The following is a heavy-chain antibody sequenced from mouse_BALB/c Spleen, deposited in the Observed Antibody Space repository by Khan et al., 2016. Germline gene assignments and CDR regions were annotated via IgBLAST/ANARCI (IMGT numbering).Heavy chain of an antibody. CDR2: ISSGSSTI. CDR1: GFTFSSFG. J-gene: IGHJ2*01. D-gene: IGHD2-4*01. V-gene: IGHV5-17*02. CDR3: ASITTDY. Sequence: EVELVESGGGLVQPGGSRKLSCAASGFTFSSFGMHWVRQAPEKGLEWVAYISSGSSTIYYADTVKGRFTISRDNPKNTLFLQMTSLRSEDTAMYYCASITTDYWCQGTTLTVSS.